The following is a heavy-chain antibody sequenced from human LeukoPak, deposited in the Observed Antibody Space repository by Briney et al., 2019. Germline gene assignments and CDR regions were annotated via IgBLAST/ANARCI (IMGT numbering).Heavy chain of an antibody. J-gene: IGHJ4*02. CDR2: IYYSGST. Sequence: PSQTLSLTCTVSGGSICSGDYYWSWIRQPPGKGLEWIGYIYYSGSTYYNPSLKSRVTISVDTSKNQFSLKLSSVTAADTAVYYCARGGRPRYSSSWVDYWGQGTLVTVSS. CDR1: GGSICSGDYY. V-gene: IGHV4-30-4*08. CDR3: ARGGRPRYSSSWVDY. D-gene: IGHD6-13*01.